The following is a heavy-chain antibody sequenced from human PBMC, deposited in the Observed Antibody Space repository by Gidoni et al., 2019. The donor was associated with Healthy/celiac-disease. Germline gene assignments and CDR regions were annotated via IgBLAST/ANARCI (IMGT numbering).Heavy chain of an antibody. D-gene: IGHD5-12*01. CDR1: GFTFSSYG. V-gene: IGHV3-30*03. CDR3: AADSGYDLQNWFDP. J-gene: IGHJ5*02. CDR2: ISYDGSKK. Sequence: QVQLVASGGGVVQPGRALRLPCAASGFTFSSYGMPWVRQAPGKGREWVAVISYDGSKKYYADSVKGRFTISRDNSKNTLYLQMNSLRAEDTAVYYCAADSGYDLQNWFDPWGQGTLVTVSS.